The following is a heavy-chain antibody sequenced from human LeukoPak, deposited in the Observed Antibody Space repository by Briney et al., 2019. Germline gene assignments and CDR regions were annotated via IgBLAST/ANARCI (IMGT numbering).Heavy chain of an antibody. CDR1: GIKFGSFS. Sequence: GGALRLSCAAPGIKFGSFSMGWGRQAPGKGLEWLSYISSTSTAIYYADSLKGRFTISRDNAKNSLYLQMNSLRAEDTAVYYCARAIASYGDSAYWGQGTLVTVSS. D-gene: IGHD5-18*01. CDR2: ISSTSTAI. CDR3: ARAIASYGDSAY. V-gene: IGHV3-48*04. J-gene: IGHJ4*02.